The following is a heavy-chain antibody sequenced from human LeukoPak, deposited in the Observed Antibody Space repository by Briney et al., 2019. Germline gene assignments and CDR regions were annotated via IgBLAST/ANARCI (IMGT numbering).Heavy chain of an antibody. CDR2: IYYSGST. D-gene: IGHD3-16*02. Sequence: PSETLSLTCTVSGGSISSSSYYWGWIRQPPGKELEWIGSIYYSGSTYYNPSLKSRVTISVDTSKSQFSLKLSSVTAADTAVYYCATDDRIMITFGGVIVTDYWGQGTLVAVSS. V-gene: IGHV4-39*07. CDR3: ATDDRIMITFGGVIVTDY. J-gene: IGHJ4*02. CDR1: GGSISSSSYY.